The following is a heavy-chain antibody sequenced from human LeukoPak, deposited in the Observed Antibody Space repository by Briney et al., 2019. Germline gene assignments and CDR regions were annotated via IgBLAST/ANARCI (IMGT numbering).Heavy chain of an antibody. Sequence: PSETLSLTCAVSGGSISSYYWSWIRQPPGKGLEWIGYIYYSGSTNYNRSLKSRVAISLDTSKNQFSLKVTSVTAADTAMYYCARDSYYFGSGSDNTPYNWFDPWGQGTLVTVSS. D-gene: IGHD3-10*01. V-gene: IGHV4-59*01. CDR2: IYYSGST. J-gene: IGHJ5*02. CDR3: ARDSYYFGSGSDNTPYNWFDP. CDR1: GGSISSYY.